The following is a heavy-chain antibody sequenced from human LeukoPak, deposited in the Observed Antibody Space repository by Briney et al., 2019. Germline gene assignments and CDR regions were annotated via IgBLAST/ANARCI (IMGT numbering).Heavy chain of an antibody. CDR1: GFTFSTYW. V-gene: IGHV3-74*01. Sequence: GGSLRLSCAASGFTFSTYWMNWVRQAPGKGLVWVSRSNSDGSSTSYAHSGKGRFTISRDKAKNTLYLQMNSLRAEDTALYYCARGTHASDMWGQGTMVTVSS. J-gene: IGHJ3*02. CDR2: SNSDGSST. CDR3: ARGTHASDM. D-gene: IGHD1-1*01.